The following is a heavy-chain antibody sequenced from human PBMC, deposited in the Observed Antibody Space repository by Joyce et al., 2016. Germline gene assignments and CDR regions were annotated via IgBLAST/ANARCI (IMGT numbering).Heavy chain of an antibody. J-gene: IGHJ6*02. CDR2: TRPSGGSA. D-gene: IGHD3-3*01. V-gene: IGHV1-46*01. Sequence: QVQLVQSGAEVKKPGASVKVSCKASGYTFTNYYIHWVRQAPGQGLGWMGITRPSGGSASYDPKFQGRVTMTRDTSTSTGYMELSSLRFEDTAIYYCATEKVRSNRMDVWGQGTTVTVSS. CDR3: ATEKVRSNRMDV. CDR1: GYTFTNYY.